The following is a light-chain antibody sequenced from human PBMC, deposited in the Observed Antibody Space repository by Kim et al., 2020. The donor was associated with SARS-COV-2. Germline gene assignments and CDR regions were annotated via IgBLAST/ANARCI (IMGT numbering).Light chain of an antibody. J-gene: IGLJ2*01. V-gene: IGLV3-21*04. CDR3: QVWDSNSDHPV. Sequence: SYELTQPPSVSVAPGQTATITCGGDDIGSKSVHWHQQRPGRAPLLVMYYDSDRPSGIPERFSGSNYGNTATLSISRVEAGDEADYYCQVWDSNSDHPVFGGGTQLTVL. CDR1: DIGSKS. CDR2: YDS.